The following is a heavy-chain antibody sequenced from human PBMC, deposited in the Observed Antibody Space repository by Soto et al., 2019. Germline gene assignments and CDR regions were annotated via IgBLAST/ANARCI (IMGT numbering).Heavy chain of an antibody. V-gene: IGHV3-30*02. CDR2: ISYDGSDT. CDR1: ELTFSSFG. J-gene: IGHJ6*02. Sequence: QVQLVESGGGVVQPGGSLRLSCEVSELTFSSFGMHWVRQAPGKGLEWVSLISYDGSDTFSADSVRGRFIISRDNSKNTLYLQMNSLRPEDSAVYYCAKDHCWGSCYKYHGMDVWGQGTTVTVSS. CDR3: AKDHCWGSCYKYHGMDV. D-gene: IGHD3-16*01.